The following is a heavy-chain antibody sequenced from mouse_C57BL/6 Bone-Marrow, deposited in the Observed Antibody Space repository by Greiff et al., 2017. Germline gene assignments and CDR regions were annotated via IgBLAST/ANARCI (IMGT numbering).Heavy chain of an antibody. V-gene: IGHV1-63*01. CDR3: ARGYGYDRYFDV. CDR1: GYTFTNYW. Sequence: QVQLKQSGAELVRPGTSVKMSCKASGYTFTNYWIGWAKQRPGHGLEWIGDIYPGGGYTNYNEKFKGKATLTADKSSSTAYMQFSSLTSEDSAIYYCARGYGYDRYFDVWGTGTTVTVSS. D-gene: IGHD2-2*01. CDR2: IYPGGGYT. J-gene: IGHJ1*03.